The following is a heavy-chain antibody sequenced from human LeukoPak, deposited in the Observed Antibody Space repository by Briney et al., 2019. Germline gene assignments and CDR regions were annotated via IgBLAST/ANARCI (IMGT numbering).Heavy chain of an antibody. J-gene: IGHJ3*02. Sequence: ASVKVSCKASGYTFIDYYMHWMRRAPGQGLEWMGWINPKSGDTNYAQKFQGRVTTTRDTSITTAYMDLSRLRSDDTAVYYCARGPNSGAFDIWGQGTMVTVSS. CDR3: ARGPNSGAFDI. D-gene: IGHD2/OR15-2a*01. CDR2: INPKSGDT. V-gene: IGHV1-2*02. CDR1: GYTFIDYY.